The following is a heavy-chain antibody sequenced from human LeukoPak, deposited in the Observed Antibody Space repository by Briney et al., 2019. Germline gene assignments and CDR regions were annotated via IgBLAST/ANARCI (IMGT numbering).Heavy chain of an antibody. J-gene: IGHJ4*02. CDR3: AHYGDYRFLYYFDH. Sequence: SGPTLVEPTQTLTLTCTFSGFSLSSSGVGVGWIRQPPGKALDWLALIYWDDNKVYSPSLKSRLTITKDTSKNQVVLTMTNMDPVDTATYYCAHYGDYRFLYYFDHWGQGTLVTVSS. CDR2: IYWDDNK. CDR1: GFSLSSSGVG. V-gene: IGHV2-5*02. D-gene: IGHD4-17*01.